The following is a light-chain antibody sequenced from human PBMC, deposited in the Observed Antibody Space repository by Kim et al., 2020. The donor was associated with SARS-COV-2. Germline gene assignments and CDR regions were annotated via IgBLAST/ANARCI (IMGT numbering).Light chain of an antibody. CDR2: AAS. CDR3: QQSYPFPRT. V-gene: IGKV1-39*01. Sequence: DIQMTQSPSSLSASVGDRVTITCRTSQRISSSLNWYQQKPGTAPKLLIYAASGLQSGVPSRFSGSGSGTDFTLTINGLQPEDFATYFCQQSYPFPRTFGQGTKVDIK. J-gene: IGKJ1*01. CDR1: QRISSS.